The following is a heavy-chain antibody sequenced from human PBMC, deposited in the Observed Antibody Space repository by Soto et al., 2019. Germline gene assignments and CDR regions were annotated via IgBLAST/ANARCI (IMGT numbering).Heavy chain of an antibody. CDR1: GFTFSSYE. Sequence: LRLSCAASGFTFSSYEMNWVRQAPGKGLEWVSYISSSGSTIYYADSVKGRFTISRDNAKNSLYLQMNSLRAEDTAVYYCARDNYRSSSSSRYYYGMDVWGQGTTVTVSS. D-gene: IGHD6-6*01. CDR3: ARDNYRSSSSSRYYYGMDV. CDR2: ISSSGSTI. V-gene: IGHV3-48*03. J-gene: IGHJ6*02.